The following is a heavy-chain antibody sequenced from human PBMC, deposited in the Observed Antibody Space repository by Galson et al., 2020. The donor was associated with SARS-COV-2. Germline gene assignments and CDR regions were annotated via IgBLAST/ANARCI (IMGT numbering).Heavy chain of an antibody. Sequence: ASVKVSCKVSGYTITELSMHWVRQAPGKGLEWMGGFHPEDGETIYAQKFQGRVTMTEDTSTDTAYMELSSLRSEDTAVYYCATIPAVAGMIDYYYYGMDVWGQGTTVTVSS. CDR2: FHPEDGET. V-gene: IGHV1-24*01. CDR3: ATIPAVAGMIDYYYYGMDV. J-gene: IGHJ6*02. D-gene: IGHD6-19*01. CDR1: GYTITELS.